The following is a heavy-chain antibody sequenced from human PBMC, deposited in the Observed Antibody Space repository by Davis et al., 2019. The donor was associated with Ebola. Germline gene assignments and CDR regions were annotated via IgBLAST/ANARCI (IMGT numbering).Heavy chain of an antibody. Sequence: SVKVSCKASGGTFSSYAISWVRQAPGQGLEWMGGIIPIFGTANYAQKFQGRVTITADESTSTAYMELSSLRSEDTAVYYCARDRNIVVSYLGFDLWGRGTLVTVSS. V-gene: IGHV1-69*13. CDR1: GGTFSSYA. CDR3: ARDRNIVVSYLGFDL. CDR2: IIPIFGTA. D-gene: IGHD2-21*01. J-gene: IGHJ2*01.